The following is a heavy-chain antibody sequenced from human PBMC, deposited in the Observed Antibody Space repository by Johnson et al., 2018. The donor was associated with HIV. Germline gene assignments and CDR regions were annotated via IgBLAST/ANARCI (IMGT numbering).Heavy chain of an antibody. CDR3: AKTALFQSIWDAFDI. V-gene: IGHV3-30*04. CDR1: GFTSSSYA. CDR2: ISYDGSNK. D-gene: IGHD3-10*01. J-gene: IGHJ3*02. Sequence: QMLLVESGGGVVQPGRSLRLSCAASGFTSSSYAMHWVRQAPGKGLEWVALISYDGSNKYYADSVKGRFTISRDNSKNSLYLQMNSLRAEDTALYYCAKTALFQSIWDAFDIWGQGTMVTVSS.